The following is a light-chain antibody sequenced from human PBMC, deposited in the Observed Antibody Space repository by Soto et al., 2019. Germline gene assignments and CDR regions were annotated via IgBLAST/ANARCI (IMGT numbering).Light chain of an antibody. CDR3: QQRSNWQIT. Sequence: EIALTQSPATLSLAPGESATLACRASRSVSNYLAWYQQKPGQAPRLLIYDASSRPTDIPARFSGSGSGTDFTLTISSLEPDDVAVYYCQQRSNWQITFGQGTRLEIK. CDR1: RSVSNY. V-gene: IGKV3-11*01. J-gene: IGKJ5*01. CDR2: DAS.